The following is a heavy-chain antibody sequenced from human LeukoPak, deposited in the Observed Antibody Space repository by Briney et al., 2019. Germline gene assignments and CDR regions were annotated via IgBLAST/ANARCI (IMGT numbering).Heavy chain of an antibody. D-gene: IGHD3-22*01. CDR3: ARDPPYYDSSGYYYDY. J-gene: IGHJ4*02. V-gene: IGHV3-7*01. Sequence: SGGSLRLACAASGFTFSGHWMSWVRQAPGKGLEWLANISPDGSVKYQVDSMKGRFSISRDNAENSLYLQMNSLRAEDTAVYYCARDPPYYDSSGYYYDYWGQGALVTVSS. CDR2: ISPDGSVK. CDR1: GFTFSGHW.